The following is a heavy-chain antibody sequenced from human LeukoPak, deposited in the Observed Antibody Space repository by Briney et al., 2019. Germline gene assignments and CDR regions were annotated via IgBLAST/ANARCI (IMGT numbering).Heavy chain of an antibody. CDR1: GGSISSSSYY. V-gene: IGHV4-39*07. Sequence: PSETLSLTCTVSGGSISSSSYYWGWIRQPPGEGLEWIGSIYYSGITYYNPSLKSRVTISVDTSKNQFSLKLSSVTAADTAVYYCARAVTTKWDYYYMDVWGKGTTVTVSS. J-gene: IGHJ6*03. CDR3: ARAVTTKWDYYYMDV. D-gene: IGHD4-17*01. CDR2: IYYSGIT.